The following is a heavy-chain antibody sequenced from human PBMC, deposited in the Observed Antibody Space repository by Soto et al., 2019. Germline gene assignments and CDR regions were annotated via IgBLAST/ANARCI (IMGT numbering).Heavy chain of an antibody. CDR3: AREPNGSSGSMDY. V-gene: IGHV4-38-2*02. CDR1: GYSISSGYY. J-gene: IGHJ4*02. CDR2: SYHSGST. Sequence: PSETLSLTCAVSGYSISSGYYWGWIRQPPGKGLEWIATSYHSGSTYYNPSLKSRVTISVDTPKNQFSLKLSSVTAADTAVYYCAREPNGSSGSMDYWGQGTLVTVSS. D-gene: IGHD3-22*01.